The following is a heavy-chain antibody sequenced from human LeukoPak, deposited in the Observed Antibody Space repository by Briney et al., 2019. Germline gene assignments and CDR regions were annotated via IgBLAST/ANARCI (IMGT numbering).Heavy chain of an antibody. CDR1: GYTFTGYY. CDR2: INPNSGGT. J-gene: IGHJ4*02. Sequence: GASVKVSCKASGYTFTGYYMHWMLQAPGQGLEWMGWINPNSGGTNYAQKFQGRVTMTRDTSISTAYMELSRLRSDDTAVYYCARSTWIQLWLLFSYWGQGTLVTVSS. D-gene: IGHD5-18*01. CDR3: ARSTWIQLWLLFSY. V-gene: IGHV1-2*02.